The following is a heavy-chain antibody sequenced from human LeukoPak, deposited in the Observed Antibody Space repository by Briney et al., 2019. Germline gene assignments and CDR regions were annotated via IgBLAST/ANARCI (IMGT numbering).Heavy chain of an antibody. V-gene: IGHV3-23*01. CDR2: ISGSGGST. J-gene: IGHJ4*02. Sequence: GGSLRLSCAASGFTFSSYAMSWVRQAPGKGLERVSAISGSGGSTYYADSVKGRFTISRDNSKNTLYLQMNSPRAEDTAVYYCAKDRLRGVIIPYFDYWGQGTLVTVSS. CDR1: GFTFSSYA. D-gene: IGHD3-10*01. CDR3: AKDRLRGVIIPYFDY.